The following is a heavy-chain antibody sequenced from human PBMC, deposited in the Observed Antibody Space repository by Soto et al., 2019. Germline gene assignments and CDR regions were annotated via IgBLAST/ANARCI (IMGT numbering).Heavy chain of an antibody. V-gene: IGHV3-30*03. Sequence: GGSLRLSCAASGFTFSSYGMHWVRQAPGKGLEWVAVVSYDGTNKYYADSVKGRFTISRDNSKNTLYLQMNSLRAEDTAVYYCAREGGGSSRLYYYYGMDVWGQGTTVTVSS. D-gene: IGHD6-6*01. CDR2: VSYDGTNK. J-gene: IGHJ6*02. CDR1: GFTFSSYG. CDR3: AREGGGSSRLYYYYGMDV.